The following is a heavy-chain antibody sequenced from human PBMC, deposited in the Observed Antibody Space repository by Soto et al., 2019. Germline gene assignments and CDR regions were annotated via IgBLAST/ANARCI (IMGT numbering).Heavy chain of an antibody. CDR2: ISPKSTFR. D-gene: IGHD2-21*01. J-gene: IGHJ4*02. CDR1: GFPFNYYY. Sequence: GGSMRLSCATSGFPFNYYYMTWIRQAPGKGLEWLSHISPKSTFRNYADSVKGRFTISRDNTESSLFLQMNSLGVDDTAVYSCVRGGGGGLFEHWGQGVLVTVSS. V-gene: IGHV3-11*06. CDR3: VRGGGGGLFEH.